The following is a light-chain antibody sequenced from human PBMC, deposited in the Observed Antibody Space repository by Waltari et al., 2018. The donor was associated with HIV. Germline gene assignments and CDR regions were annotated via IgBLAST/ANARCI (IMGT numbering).Light chain of an antibody. V-gene: IGLV4-69*01. CDR2: LNSAGSH. Sequence: QLVLTQSPSASASLGASVKLTCTLSSGHSSYAIAWPQQQPDKGPRYLMKLNSAGSHSKGDGIPDRFSGSSSGAERYLTISTRQSDDEADYYCQTWGTGIRVFGGGTKLTVL. CDR3: QTWGTGIRV. J-gene: IGLJ3*02. CDR1: SGHSSYA.